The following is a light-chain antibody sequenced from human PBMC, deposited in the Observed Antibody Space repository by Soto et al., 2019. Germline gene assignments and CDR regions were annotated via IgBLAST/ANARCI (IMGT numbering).Light chain of an antibody. Sequence: QSVMTQPPSVSAAPGQKVTISCSGSSSNIGGNSVSWYQQLPGTAPKLLIYDDNKRPSGIPDRFSGSKSGTSATLGITGFQTGDEADDYCGSWDSSLGVYVFGTGTKLTVL. CDR2: DDN. V-gene: IGLV1-51*01. CDR1: SSNIGGNS. J-gene: IGLJ1*01. CDR3: GSWDSSLGVYV.